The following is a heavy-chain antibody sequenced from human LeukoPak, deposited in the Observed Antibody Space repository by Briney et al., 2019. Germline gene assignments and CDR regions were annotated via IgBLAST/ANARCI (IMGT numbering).Heavy chain of an antibody. V-gene: IGHV3-23*01. Sequence: PGGSLRLSCAASGYTFSSHGLTWVRQAPGKGLEWVSTINGAGDNTYYAGTVKGRFTISRDNSKNTLYLQMHSLRAEDTAIYYCAKVSVCYGCYLDYWGQGTLVTVS. CDR2: INGAGDNT. D-gene: IGHD3-16*01. CDR1: GYTFSSHG. CDR3: AKVSVCYGCYLDY. J-gene: IGHJ4*02.